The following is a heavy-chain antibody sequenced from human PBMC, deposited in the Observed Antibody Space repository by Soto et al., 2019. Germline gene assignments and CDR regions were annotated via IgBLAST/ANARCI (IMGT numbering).Heavy chain of an antibody. Sequence: EVQLVESGGGLVQPGGSLRLSCAASGFRFTSYWMTWVRQAAGKGLEWVAIIEEDGSGKYYVDSVKGRFTISRDNAQKSRYLQMNSLSVDDTAVYYCAREIGGGLRNWFDPWGQGTLVTVSS. V-gene: IGHV3-7*01. CDR2: IEEDGSGK. CDR1: GFRFTSYW. J-gene: IGHJ5*02. CDR3: AREIGGGLRNWFDP. D-gene: IGHD3-16*01.